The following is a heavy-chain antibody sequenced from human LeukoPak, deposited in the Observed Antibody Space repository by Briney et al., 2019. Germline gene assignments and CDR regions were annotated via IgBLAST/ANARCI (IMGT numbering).Heavy chain of an antibody. Sequence: SETLSLTCTVSGGSISSSYYWGYIRQPPGKGLEWIGSLYYSGSTYYNPSPKSRVAMSVDTSKNQFSLRLISVTAADTAVYYCARQPYSDYVWGSSDYWGQGTLVTVSS. CDR3: ARQPYSDYVWGSSDY. CDR2: LYYSGST. V-gene: IGHV4-39*07. CDR1: GGSISSSYY. D-gene: IGHD3-16*01. J-gene: IGHJ4*02.